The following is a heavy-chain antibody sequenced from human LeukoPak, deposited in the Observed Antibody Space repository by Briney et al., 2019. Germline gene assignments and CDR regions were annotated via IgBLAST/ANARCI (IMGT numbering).Heavy chain of an antibody. Sequence: GGSLRLSCAASGFTYSSYAMHWVRQAPGKALEWVADILYGESNKYYADSVKGRFTISRDNSKNTLYLHMNRLRAEDTAVYYCARDVGWAGRYFDYWGQGTLVTVSS. CDR2: ILYGESNK. CDR1: GFTYSSYA. D-gene: IGHD3-10*01. V-gene: IGHV3-30-3*01. CDR3: ARDVGWAGRYFDY. J-gene: IGHJ4*02.